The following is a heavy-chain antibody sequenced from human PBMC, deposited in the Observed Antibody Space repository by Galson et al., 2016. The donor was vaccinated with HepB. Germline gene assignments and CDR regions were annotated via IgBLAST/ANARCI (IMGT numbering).Heavy chain of an antibody. Sequence: SLRLSCAASGFTFSSYWMHWVRQAPGKGLVWVSRINSDGGSTSYADSVKGRFTISRDNAKNTLDLKMNSLRAEDTGVYYCARCSGGYSPLNDWGQGTLVTVSS. J-gene: IGHJ4*02. CDR1: GFTFSSYW. CDR2: INSDGGST. CDR3: ARCSGGYSPLND. D-gene: IGHD1-26*01. V-gene: IGHV3-74*01.